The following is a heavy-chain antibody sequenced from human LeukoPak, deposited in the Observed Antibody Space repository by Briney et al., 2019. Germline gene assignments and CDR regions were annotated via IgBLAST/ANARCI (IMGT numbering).Heavy chain of an antibody. J-gene: IGHJ4*02. CDR1: GYTFTSYG. D-gene: IGHD5-24*01. CDR3: ARGDVEMATIPTGY. Sequence: ASVKVSCKASGYTFTSYGISWVRRAPGQGLEWMGWISAYNGNTNYAQKLQGRVTMTTDTYTSTAYMELRSLRSDDTAVYYCARGDVEMATIPTGYWGQGTLVTVSS. CDR2: ISAYNGNT. V-gene: IGHV1-18*01.